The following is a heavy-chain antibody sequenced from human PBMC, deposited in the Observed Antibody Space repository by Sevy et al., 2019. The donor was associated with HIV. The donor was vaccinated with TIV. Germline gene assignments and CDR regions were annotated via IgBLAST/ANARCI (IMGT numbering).Heavy chain of an antibody. V-gene: IGHV3-7*01. CDR1: GFTFSSYW. CDR2: IKQDGSGK. CDR3: ARTPTIFGARASGYYDFDY. D-gene: IGHD3-3*01. J-gene: IGHJ4*02. Sequence: GESLKISCAASGFTFSSYWMSWVRQAPGKGLEWVANIKQDGSGKYYVDSVKGRFTISRDNAKNSLYLQMNSLRAEDTAVYYCARTPTIFGARASGYYDFDYWGQGTLVTVSS.